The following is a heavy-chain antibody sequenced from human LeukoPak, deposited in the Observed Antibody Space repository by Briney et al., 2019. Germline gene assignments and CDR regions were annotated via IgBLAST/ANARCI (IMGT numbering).Heavy chain of an antibody. D-gene: IGHD6-19*01. CDR1: GFTFSDHY. CDR2: ISSSGSTI. V-gene: IGHV3-11*04. CDR3: ANLAVAGAYYYGMDV. J-gene: IGHJ6*02. Sequence: NAGGSLRLSCAASGFTFSDHYMNWARQAPGKGLEWVSYISSSGSTIYYADSVKGRFTISRDNAENSLYLQMNSLRAEDTAVYYCANLAVAGAYYYGMDVWGQGTTVTVSS.